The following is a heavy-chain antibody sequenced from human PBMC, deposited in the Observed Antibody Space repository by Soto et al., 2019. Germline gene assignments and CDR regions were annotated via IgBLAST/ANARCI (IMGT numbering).Heavy chain of an antibody. V-gene: IGHV3-23*01. CDR1: GFTFSSYS. CDR2: IGESGTPT. CDR3: ARYIPGVRYYGMDV. Sequence: PGESLKISCAASGFTFSSYSMNWVRQAPGKGLEWVSLIGESGTPTYYADSVKGRFTISRDNSGNTLFLEMYSLRAEDTAVYYCARYIPGVRYYGMDVWGQGTTVTVSS. J-gene: IGHJ6*02. D-gene: IGHD2-2*01.